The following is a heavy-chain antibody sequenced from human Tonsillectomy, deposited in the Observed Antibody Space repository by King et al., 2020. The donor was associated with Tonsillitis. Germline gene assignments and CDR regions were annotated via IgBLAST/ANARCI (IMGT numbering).Heavy chain of an antibody. Sequence: VQLVESGGGLVKPGGSLRLSCAASGFTFSSYSMNWVRQAPGKGLEWVSSISSGSSYIYYADSVKGRFTISRDNTKNSLYLQMNSPRAEDTAVYYCARDYYYGSGSPDNWFGPWGQGTLVTVSS. V-gene: IGHV3-21*01. J-gene: IGHJ5*02. CDR2: ISSGSSYI. CDR3: ARDYYYGSGSPDNWFGP. CDR1: GFTFSSYS. D-gene: IGHD3-10*01.